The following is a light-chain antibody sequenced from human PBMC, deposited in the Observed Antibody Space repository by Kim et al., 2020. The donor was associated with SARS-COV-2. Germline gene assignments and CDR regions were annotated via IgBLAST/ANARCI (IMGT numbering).Light chain of an antibody. CDR3: NSLDSSGNVV. Sequence: VAWGQKIRMTCQGASLRSYYASWYQQKPGQAPVLVIYGKNNRPSGIPDRFSGSSSGNTASLTITGAQAEDEADYYCNSLDSSGNVVFGGGTQLTVL. CDR1: SLRSYY. J-gene: IGLJ2*01. CDR2: GKN. V-gene: IGLV3-19*01.